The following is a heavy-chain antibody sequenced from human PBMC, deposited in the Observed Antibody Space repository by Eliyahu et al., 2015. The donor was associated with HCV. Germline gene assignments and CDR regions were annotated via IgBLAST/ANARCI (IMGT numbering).Heavy chain of an antibody. J-gene: IGHJ4*02. CDR1: GYSFTTSW. CDR2: IYPGDSDT. CDR3: ARGVDIVTSIGEFDF. D-gene: IGHD5-12*01. V-gene: IGHV5-51*03. Sequence: EVQLVQSGTEVKKPGESLXISCKGSGYSFTTSWIGWVXQMPGKGLEWMGIIYPGDSDTRYSPSFQGQVTISADKSINTAYLQWSSLKASDAAMYYCARGVDIVTSIGEFDFWGQGTLVTVPS.